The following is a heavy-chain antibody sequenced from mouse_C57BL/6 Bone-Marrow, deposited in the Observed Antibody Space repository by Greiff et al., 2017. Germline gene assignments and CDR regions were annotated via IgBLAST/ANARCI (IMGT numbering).Heavy chain of an antibody. J-gene: IGHJ2*01. V-gene: IGHV5-4*01. D-gene: IGHD1-1*01. CDR1: GFTFSSYA. CDR3: AREEDYYGSSRYYIDY. Sequence: EVKLVESGGGLVKPGGSLKLSCAASGFTFSSYAMSWVRQTPEKRLEWVATISDGGSYTYYPDNVKGRFTISRDNAKNNLYLQMSHLKSEDTAMYYCAREEDYYGSSRYYIDYWGQGTTLTVSS. CDR2: ISDGGSYT.